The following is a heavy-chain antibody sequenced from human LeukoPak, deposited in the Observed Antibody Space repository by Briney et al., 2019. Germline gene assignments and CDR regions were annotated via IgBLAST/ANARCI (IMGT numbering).Heavy chain of an antibody. CDR3: ARARSGFGEFGNFDS. CDR1: GFTFSSYS. V-gene: IGHV3-48*04. J-gene: IGHJ4*02. CDR2: ISSSSSTI. Sequence: GGSLRLSCAASGFTFSSYSMNWVRQAPGKGLEWVSYISSSSSTIYYADSVKGRFTISRDNAKNSLSLQMNSLRAEDTALYYCARARSGFGEFGNFDSWGQGTLVTVSS. D-gene: IGHD3-10*01.